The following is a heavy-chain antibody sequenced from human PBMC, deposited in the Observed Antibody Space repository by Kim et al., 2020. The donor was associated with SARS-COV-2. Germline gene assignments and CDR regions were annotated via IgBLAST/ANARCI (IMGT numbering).Heavy chain of an antibody. CDR3: ASELRYFDWLHRGRFDP. V-gene: IGHV4-30-2*05. J-gene: IGHJ5*02. Sequence: LKGRVTISVDTSKNQFSLKLSSVTAADTAVYYCASELRYFDWLHRGRFDPWGQGTLVTVSS. D-gene: IGHD3-9*01.